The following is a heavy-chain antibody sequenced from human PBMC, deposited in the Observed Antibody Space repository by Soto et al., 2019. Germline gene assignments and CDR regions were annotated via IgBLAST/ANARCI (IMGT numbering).Heavy chain of an antibody. CDR1: GVPFNTFA. J-gene: IGHJ4*02. V-gene: IGHV1-69*06. Sequence: GASVKVSCKASGVPFNTFAISWVRQAPGQGLEWVGGIIPVFGPAFYAQKFQGRVTITADKSTNTAYLELSSMRSGDSDFSCPARGTTRYYGYRGQGTLVTLSS. CDR3: ARGTTRYYGY. CDR2: IIPVFGPA.